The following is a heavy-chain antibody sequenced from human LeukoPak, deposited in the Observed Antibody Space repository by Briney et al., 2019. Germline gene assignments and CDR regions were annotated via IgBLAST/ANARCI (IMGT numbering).Heavy chain of an antibody. CDR1: GFTFSDYY. CDR2: ISSSGSTI. CDR3: TRVSRIDYGGNPEGDV. D-gene: IGHD4-23*01. J-gene: IGHJ6*04. Sequence: GGSLRLSCAASGFTFSDYYMSWIRQAPGKGLEWVSYISSSGSTIYYADSVKGRFTISRDNAKNSLYLQMNSLRAEDTAVYYCTRVSRIDYGGNPEGDVWGKGTTVIVSS. V-gene: IGHV3-11*01.